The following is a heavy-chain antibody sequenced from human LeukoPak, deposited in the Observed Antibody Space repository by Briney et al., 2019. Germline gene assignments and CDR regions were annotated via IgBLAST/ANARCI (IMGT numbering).Heavy chain of an antibody. J-gene: IGHJ6*02. D-gene: IGHD3-9*01. CDR2: ISSSSSYI. CDR1: GFTFSSYS. Sequence: GKSLRLSCAASGFTFSSYSMNWVRQAPGKGLEWVSSISSSSSYIYYADSVKGRFTISRDNAKNSLYLQMNSLRAEDTAVYYCARVPPYDILTGYHYGMDVWGQGTTVTVSS. V-gene: IGHV3-21*01. CDR3: ARVPPYDILTGYHYGMDV.